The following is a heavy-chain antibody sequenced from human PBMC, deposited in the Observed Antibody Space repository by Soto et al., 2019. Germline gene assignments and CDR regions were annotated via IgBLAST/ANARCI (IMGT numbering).Heavy chain of an antibody. CDR1: GYSVTSYW. CDR3: ARRSDDYGDMVFDY. J-gene: IGHJ4*02. V-gene: IGHV5-51*01. Sequence: GESVKISCKGSGYSVTSYWIGWVRQMPGKGLEWMGIIYPGDSDTRYSPSFQGQVTISADKSISTAYLQWSSLKASDTAMYYCARRSDDYGDMVFDYWGQGTLVTVSS. D-gene: IGHD4-17*01. CDR2: IYPGDSDT.